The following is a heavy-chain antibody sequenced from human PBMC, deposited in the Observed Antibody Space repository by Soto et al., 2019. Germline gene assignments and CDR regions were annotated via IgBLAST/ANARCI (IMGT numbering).Heavy chain of an antibody. V-gene: IGHV1-69*01. Sequence: QVHLVQSAAEVKKPGSSVKVSCKASGGTFSSYAISWVRQSPGQGLEWMGLLIPIFGTANSAQKFQGRVTITADYSTSTAYMGLSSLRSEDTAVYYCARGRGWEYDYGMDVCGQRTTVIVSS. D-gene: IGHD1-26*01. CDR3: ARGRGWEYDYGMDV. J-gene: IGHJ6*02. CDR1: GGTFSSYA. CDR2: LIPIFGTA.